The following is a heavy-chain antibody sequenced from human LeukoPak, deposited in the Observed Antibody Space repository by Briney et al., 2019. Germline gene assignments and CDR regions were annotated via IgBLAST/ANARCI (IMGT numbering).Heavy chain of an antibody. D-gene: IGHD3-16*01. Sequence: PSGTLSLTCAVSGGSISSSNWWSWVRQPPGKGLEWIGEIYHSGSTNYNPSLKSRVTISVDKSKNQFSLKLSSVTAADTAVYYCARAPRRFYDMGAFDIWGQGTMVTVSS. CDR3: ARAPRRFYDMGAFDI. J-gene: IGHJ3*02. CDR2: IYHSGST. V-gene: IGHV4-4*02. CDR1: GGSISSSNW.